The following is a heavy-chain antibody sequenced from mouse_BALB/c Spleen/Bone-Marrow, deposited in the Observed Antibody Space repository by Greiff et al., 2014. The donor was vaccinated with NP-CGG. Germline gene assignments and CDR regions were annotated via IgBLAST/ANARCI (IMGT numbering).Heavy chain of an antibody. V-gene: IGHV1S81*02. CDR2: INPSNGRT. CDR1: GYTFTSYW. Sequence: VQLQQSGAELVKPGASVKLSCKASGYTFTSYWMHWVKQRPGQGLEWIGEINPSNGRTYYNEKFKTKATLTVDKSSSKAYMQLSTVTSEDSAVYYCARWLLYYWGQGTTLTVSS. D-gene: IGHD2-12*01. J-gene: IGHJ2*01. CDR3: ARWLLYY.